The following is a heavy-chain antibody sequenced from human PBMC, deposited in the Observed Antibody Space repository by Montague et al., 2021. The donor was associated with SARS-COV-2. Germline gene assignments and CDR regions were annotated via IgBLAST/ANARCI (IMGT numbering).Heavy chain of an antibody. CDR1: GGSISSYY. D-gene: IGHD3-3*01. CDR2: IYYSGST. Sequence: SETLSLTRTVSGGSISSYYWSWIRQPPGKGLEWIGYIYYSGSTNXNPSLKSRVSISVDTSSSQFSLYLTSVTAADAAVYYCARDQTVLEWIWYGMDVWGPGTTVTVSS. V-gene: IGHV4-59*12. CDR3: ARDQTVLEWIWYGMDV. J-gene: IGHJ6*02.